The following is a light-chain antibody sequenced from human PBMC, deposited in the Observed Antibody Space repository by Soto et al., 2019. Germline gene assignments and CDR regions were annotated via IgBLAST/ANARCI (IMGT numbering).Light chain of an antibody. CDR2: EVN. CDR1: SSDVGAYNH. CDR3: TSHAGTINFPYI. V-gene: IGLV2-8*01. Sequence: QSVLTQPPSASGSPGQSVTISCTGTSSDVGAYNHVSWYQHHPGKAPKLMVYEVNKRPSGVPDRFSGSKSGNTASLTVSGLQAEDEADYYCTSHAGTINFPYIFGTGTKLTVL. J-gene: IGLJ1*01.